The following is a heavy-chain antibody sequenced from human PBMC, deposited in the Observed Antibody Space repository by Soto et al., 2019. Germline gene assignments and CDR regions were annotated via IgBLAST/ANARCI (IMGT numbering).Heavy chain of an antibody. Sequence: EVQLVESGGGLVQPGGSLRLSCAASGFTFSSYSMNWVRQAPGKGLEWVSYISSSSSTIYYADSVKGRFTISSDNAKNSLYLQVNSLRDEDTAGYYCVRAGLGGTTVTTFDYWGQGTLVTVSS. J-gene: IGHJ4*02. CDR2: ISSSSSTI. CDR3: VRAGLGGTTVTTFDY. CDR1: GFTFSSYS. V-gene: IGHV3-48*02. D-gene: IGHD4-17*01.